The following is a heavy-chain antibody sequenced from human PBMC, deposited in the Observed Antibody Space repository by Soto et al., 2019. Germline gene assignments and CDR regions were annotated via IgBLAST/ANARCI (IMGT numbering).Heavy chain of an antibody. V-gene: IGHV5-51*01. CDR3: ASSVLVTSTMNYFDL. J-gene: IGHJ4*02. Sequence: GESLKISCKGSGYSFTSYWIGWVRQMPGKGLEWMGIIYPGDSDTRYSPSFLGQVTISADKSIKTTYLQWSSLKASDTAKYFCASSVLVTSTMNYFDLWGQGTLVTVSS. D-gene: IGHD2-8*02. CDR1: GYSFTSYW. CDR2: IYPGDSDT.